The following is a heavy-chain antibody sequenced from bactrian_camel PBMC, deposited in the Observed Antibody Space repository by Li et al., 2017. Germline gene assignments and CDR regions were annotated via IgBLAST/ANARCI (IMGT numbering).Heavy chain of an antibody. CDR2: IDIDGRT. Sequence: VQLVESGGGSVQAGESLRLSCAASGDTSNSYCMAWFRQAPGKERVGVASIDIDGRTKYSDSVRGRFTISKDNAKKTLYLQMNSLKPEDTAMYYCADSYVPISSAGYCYTSDYWGQGTQVTVS. V-gene: IGHV3S55*01. D-gene: IGHD2*01. J-gene: IGHJ4*01. CDR1: GDTSNSYC. CDR3: ADSYVPISSAGYCYTSDY.